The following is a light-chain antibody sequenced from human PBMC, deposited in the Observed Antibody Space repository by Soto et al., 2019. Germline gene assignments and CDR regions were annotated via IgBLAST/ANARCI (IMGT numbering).Light chain of an antibody. J-gene: IGLJ3*02. CDR2: EGG. V-gene: IGLV2-23*01. CDR1: SSDVGSSNL. CDR3: CTYAGGTTWV. Sequence: QSALTQPASVSGSPGQSITISCTGTSSDVGSSNLVSWYQQHPGKAPKLMIYEGGKPPSGVSDRFSGSKSGNTASLTISGLQSEDEADYYCCTYAGGTTWVFGGGTKLTVL.